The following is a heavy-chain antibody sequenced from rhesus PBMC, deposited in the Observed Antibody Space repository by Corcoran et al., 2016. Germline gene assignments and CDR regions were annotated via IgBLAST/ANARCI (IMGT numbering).Heavy chain of an antibody. CDR2: ISNPSKPI. J-gene: IGHJ4*01. Sequence: EVQLVESGGGLVQPGGSLRLSCAASGFTFSSYDMSWVRQALGKGLGWVSSISNPSKPIYSADFVECRFTISRDNAKTSLSLQMTSLKTEDTAVYYCTRALGYFDYWGQGVLVTVSS. V-gene: IGHV3S4*01. CDR1: GFTFSSYD. CDR3: TRALGYFDY. D-gene: IGHD3-34*01.